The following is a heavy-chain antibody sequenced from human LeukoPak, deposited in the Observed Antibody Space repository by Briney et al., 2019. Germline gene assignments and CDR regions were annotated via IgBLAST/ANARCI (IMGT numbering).Heavy chain of an antibody. Sequence: GESLKISCKCSGYSFTSYWIGLVRQMPGKGLEWMGIIYPGDSDTRYSPSFQGHVTISADKSIRTAYLQWRRLKASDTAMYYCARPTSVSGSSYYYMDVWGKGTTVTVSS. CDR1: GYSFTSYW. V-gene: IGHV5-51*01. J-gene: IGHJ6*03. CDR2: IYPGDSDT. D-gene: IGHD6-25*01. CDR3: ARPTSVSGSSYYYMDV.